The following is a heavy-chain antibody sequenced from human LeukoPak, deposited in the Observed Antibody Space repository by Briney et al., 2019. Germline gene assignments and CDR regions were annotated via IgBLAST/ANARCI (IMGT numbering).Heavy chain of an antibody. J-gene: IGHJ4*02. V-gene: IGHV1-46*01. CDR1: GYTFTSYY. CDR2: INPSGGST. CDR3: ARGGVRIAAAGTPSDY. Sequence: ASVKVSCKASGYTFTSYYMHWVRQAPEQGLEWMGIINPSGGSTSYAQKFQGRVTMTRDTSTSTVYMELSSLRSEDTAVYYCARGGVRIAAAGTPSDYWGQGTLATVSS. D-gene: IGHD6-13*01.